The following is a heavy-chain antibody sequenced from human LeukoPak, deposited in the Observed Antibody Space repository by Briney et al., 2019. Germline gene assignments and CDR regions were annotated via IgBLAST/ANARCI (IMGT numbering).Heavy chain of an antibody. Sequence: HPGGSLRLSCAASGFTFSSYAMSWVRQAPGKGLEWVPGISWNSGSIDYADSVKGRFTISRDNAKNSLYLQMNSLRVEDTAFYYCAKDNRRHYTSGPNPDSLHWGQGALVTVSS. CDR2: ISWNSGSI. V-gene: IGHV3-9*01. CDR3: AKDNRRHYTSGPNPDSLH. D-gene: IGHD6-19*01. J-gene: IGHJ4*02. CDR1: GFTFSSYA.